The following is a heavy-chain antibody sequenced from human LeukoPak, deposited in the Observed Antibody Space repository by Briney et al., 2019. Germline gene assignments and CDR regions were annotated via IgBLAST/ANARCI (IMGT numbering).Heavy chain of an antibody. CDR1: GGSISSYY. Sequence: RSSEPLSLPCTVSGGSISSYYWSWLRPPPGKGLEWFGYLYYSGSTHHNPSLKSRVTISVDTSKNQFSLKLSSVTAADTAVYYCARHGQFYGDSPGWFDPWGQGTLVTVSS. D-gene: IGHD4-17*01. V-gene: IGHV4-59*08. J-gene: IGHJ5*02. CDR2: LYYSGST. CDR3: ARHGQFYGDSPGWFDP.